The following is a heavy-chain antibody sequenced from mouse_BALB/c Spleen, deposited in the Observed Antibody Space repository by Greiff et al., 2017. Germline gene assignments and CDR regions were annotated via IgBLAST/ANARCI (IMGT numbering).Heavy chain of an antibody. CDR3: TSTARATPYYFDY. V-gene: IGHV6-6*02. J-gene: IGHJ2*01. CDR1: GFTFSNYW. Sequence: DVKLQESGGGLVQPGGSMKLSCVASGFTFSNYWMNWVRQSPEKGLEWVAEIRLKSNNYATHYAESVKGRFTISRDDSKSSVYLQMNNLRAEDTGIYYCTSTARATPYYFDYWGQGTTLTVSS. D-gene: IGHD3-1*01. CDR2: IRLKSNNYAT.